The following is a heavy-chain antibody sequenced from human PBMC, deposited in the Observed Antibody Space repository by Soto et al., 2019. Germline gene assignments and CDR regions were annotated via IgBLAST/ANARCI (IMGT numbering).Heavy chain of an antibody. J-gene: IGHJ2*01. V-gene: IGHV1-69*06. Sequence: GASVKVSCEASGGTLSSYAISWVRQAPGQGLEWMGGIIPIFGTANYAQKFQGRVTITADKSTSTAYMELSSLRSEDTAVYYCARAASSIAPGGYFDLWGRGTLVTVSS. CDR1: GGTLSSYA. CDR3: ARAASSIAPGGYFDL. CDR2: IIPIFGTA. D-gene: IGHD6-6*01.